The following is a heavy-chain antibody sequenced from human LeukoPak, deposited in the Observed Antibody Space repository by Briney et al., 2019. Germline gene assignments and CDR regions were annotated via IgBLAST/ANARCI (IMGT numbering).Heavy chain of an antibody. CDR2: IDWDDDH. CDR1: SFFLNATGMG. CDR3: ARDYDGNSGHFDY. V-gene: IGHV2-70D*14. D-gene: IGHD4-23*01. J-gene: IGHJ4*02. Sequence: ALTLVNPAQAFTFSCYYMSFFLNATGMGLNWISHLTGNALTWLARIDWDDDHFYRTSLKARLTISKDTSKNHVVLTMTNIEPVDTATYYCARDYDGNSGHFDYWGQGTLVTVSS.